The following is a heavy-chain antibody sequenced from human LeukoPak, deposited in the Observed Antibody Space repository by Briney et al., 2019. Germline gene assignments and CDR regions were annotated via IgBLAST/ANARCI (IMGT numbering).Heavy chain of an antibody. CDR3: ARESRLDP. CDR1: GFTFSSYA. CDR2: ISYDGSNK. J-gene: IGHJ5*02. Sequence: GGSLRLSCAASGFTFSSYAMHWVRQAPGKGLEWVAVISYDGSNKCYADSVKGRFTISRDNSKNTLYLQMNSLRAEDTAVYYCARESRLDPWGQGTLVTVSS. V-gene: IGHV3-30-3*01.